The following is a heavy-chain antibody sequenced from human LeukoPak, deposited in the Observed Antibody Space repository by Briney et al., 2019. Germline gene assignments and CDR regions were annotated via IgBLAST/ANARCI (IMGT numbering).Heavy chain of an antibody. CDR1: GFTFSSYG. Sequence: PGGSLRLSCAASGFTFSSYGMHWVRQAPGKGLEWVAVISYDGSNKYYADSVKGRFTISRDNSKNTLYLQMNSLRAEDTAVYYCAKDLTDTAFNYYYYYGMDVWGQGTTVTVSS. CDR3: AKDLTDTAFNYYYYYGMDV. D-gene: IGHD5-18*01. CDR2: ISYDGSNK. V-gene: IGHV3-30*18. J-gene: IGHJ6*02.